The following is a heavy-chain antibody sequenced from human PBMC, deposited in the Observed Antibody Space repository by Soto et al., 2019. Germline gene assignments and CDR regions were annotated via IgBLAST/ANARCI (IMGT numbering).Heavy chain of an antibody. Sequence: PGGSLRLSCAASGFTFSSYAMSWVRQAPGKGLEWVSAISGSGGSTYYADSVKGRFTISRDNSKNTLYLQMNSLRAEDTAVYYCAGSSGSYSSFDYWGQGTLVTVSS. D-gene: IGHD1-26*01. CDR3: AGSSGSYSSFDY. CDR1: GFTFSSYA. V-gene: IGHV3-23*01. CDR2: ISGSGGST. J-gene: IGHJ4*02.